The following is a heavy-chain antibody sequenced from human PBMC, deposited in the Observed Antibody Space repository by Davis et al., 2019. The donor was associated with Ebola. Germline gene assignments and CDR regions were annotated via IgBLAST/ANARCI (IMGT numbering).Heavy chain of an antibody. CDR3: ARDSSSASGMDV. Sequence: LSLTCTVSGGSISSGAYYWSWIRQHPGKGLEWIGYIYYSGSTYYNPSLESRVTISVDTSKNQFSLKLTSVTAADTAVYYCARDSSSASGMDVWGKGTTVTVSS. J-gene: IGHJ6*04. CDR1: GGSISSGAYY. D-gene: IGHD2-2*01. V-gene: IGHV4-31*03. CDR2: IYYSGST.